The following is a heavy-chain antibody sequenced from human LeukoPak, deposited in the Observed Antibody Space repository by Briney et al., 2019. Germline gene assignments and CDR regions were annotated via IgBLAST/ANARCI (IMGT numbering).Heavy chain of an antibody. CDR2: ISRRSDFI. D-gene: IGHD2-2*01. CDR1: GFGFSGGS. CDR3: ARDYCSGPTCYPLDL. Sequence: GGALRLSCAASGFGFSGGSMNWVRQDPGKGLEWVSSISRRSDFIFYADSVKGRFTVSRDNAKNSLFLQLNSLRAEDTALYSCARDYCSGPTCYPLDLWGQGTLVTVSS. V-gene: IGHV3-21*01. J-gene: IGHJ4*02.